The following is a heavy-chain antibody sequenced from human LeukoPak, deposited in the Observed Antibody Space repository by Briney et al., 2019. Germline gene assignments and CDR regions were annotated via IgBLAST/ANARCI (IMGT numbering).Heavy chain of an antibody. J-gene: IGHJ5*02. CDR2: INTNTGNP. V-gene: IGHV7-4-1*02. CDR1: GYTFTTYA. CDR3: ARGSGGSYRTGNLFDP. D-gene: IGHD1-26*01. Sequence: ASVKVSCKASGYTFTTYAMNWVRQAPGQGLEWMGWINTNTGNPTYAQGFTGRFVFSLDTSVNTAYLQISSLKAEDTAIYYCARGSGGSYRTGNLFDPWGQGTLVTVSS.